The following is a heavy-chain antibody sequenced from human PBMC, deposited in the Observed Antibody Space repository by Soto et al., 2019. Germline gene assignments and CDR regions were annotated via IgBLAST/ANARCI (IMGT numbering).Heavy chain of an antibody. Sequence: SVKVSCKASGGTFSSYAISWVRQAPVQGLEWMGGIIPIFGTANYAQKFQGRVTITADKYTSTAYMELSSLRSEDTAVYYCARERYYDFWSGYPRYYYYGMDVSAQGPTVTVSS. CDR1: GGTFSSYA. D-gene: IGHD3-3*01. J-gene: IGHJ6*02. V-gene: IGHV1-69*06. CDR2: IIPIFGTA. CDR3: ARERYYDFWSGYPRYYYYGMDV.